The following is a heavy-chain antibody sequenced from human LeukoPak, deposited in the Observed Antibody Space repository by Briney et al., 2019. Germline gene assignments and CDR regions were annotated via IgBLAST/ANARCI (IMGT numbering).Heavy chain of an antibody. Sequence: GGSLRLSCAASGFTFSSYAMQWVRQAPGKGLEYVSAISSNGGSTYYANSVKGRFTISRDNSKNTLYLQMGSLRAEDMAVYYCARAGYYDSSTPLDYWGQGTLVTVSS. CDR2: ISSNGGST. CDR3: ARAGYYDSSTPLDY. D-gene: IGHD3-22*01. V-gene: IGHV3-64*01. J-gene: IGHJ4*02. CDR1: GFTFSSYA.